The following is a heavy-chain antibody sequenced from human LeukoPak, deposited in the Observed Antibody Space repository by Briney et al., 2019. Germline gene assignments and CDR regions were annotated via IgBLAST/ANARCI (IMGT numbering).Heavy chain of an antibody. D-gene: IGHD2/OR15-2a*01. V-gene: IGHV4-59*02. CDR1: GGSVSNYY. CDR2: ISYIGST. Sequence: KPSETLSLTCTVSGGSVSNYYWSWIRQPPGKGLEWIGYISYIGSTNYNPSLKSRVTISEDTSKNQFSLKLSSVTAADTAVYYCARAWGTFYYYMDVWGKGTTVTVSS. J-gene: IGHJ6*03. CDR3: ARAWGTFYYYMDV.